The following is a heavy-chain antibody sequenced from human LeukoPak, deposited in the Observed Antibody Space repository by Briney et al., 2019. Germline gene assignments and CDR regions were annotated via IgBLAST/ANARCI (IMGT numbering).Heavy chain of an antibody. J-gene: IGHJ4*02. CDR1: GFTFSSYW. D-gene: IGHD3-10*01. CDR3: AKDNDYYGSGSPDY. CDR2: ISGSGGST. V-gene: IGHV3-23*01. Sequence: PGGSLRLSCAASGFTFSSYWMSWVRQAPGKGLEWVSAISGSGGSTYYADSVKGRFTISRDNSKNTLYLQMNSLRAEDTAVYYCAKDNDYYGSGSPDYWGQGTLVTVSS.